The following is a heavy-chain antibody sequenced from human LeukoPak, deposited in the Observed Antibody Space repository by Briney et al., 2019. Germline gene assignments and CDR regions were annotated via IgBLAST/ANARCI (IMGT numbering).Heavy chain of an antibody. CDR1: DYSISSGYY. CDR3: ARHAYYSGSGRNRYLYYMDV. Sequence: SETLSLTCAVSDYSISSGYYWGWIRQSPGKGLEWIGSMYHSGSTYYNPSLKSRVTMSVDTSKNQFSLNLSSVTAADTAVYYCARHAYYSGSGRNRYLYYMDVWGKGTTVTVSS. CDR2: MYHSGST. D-gene: IGHD3-10*01. J-gene: IGHJ6*03. V-gene: IGHV4-38-2*01.